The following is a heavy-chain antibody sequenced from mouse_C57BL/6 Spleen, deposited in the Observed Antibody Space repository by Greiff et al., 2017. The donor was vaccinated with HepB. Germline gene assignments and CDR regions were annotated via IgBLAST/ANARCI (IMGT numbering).Heavy chain of an antibody. J-gene: IGHJ1*03. CDR1: GYTFTSYG. CDR3: AREAITTVDCWYFDV. CDR2: IYPRSGNT. V-gene: IGHV1-81*01. D-gene: IGHD1-1*01. Sequence: QVQLKEPGAELARPGASVKLSCKASGYTFTSYGIRWVKQRTGQGLEWIGEIYPRSGNTYYNEKFKGKATLTADKSSSTAYMELRSLTSEDSAVYFCAREAITTVDCWYFDVWGTGTTVTVSS.